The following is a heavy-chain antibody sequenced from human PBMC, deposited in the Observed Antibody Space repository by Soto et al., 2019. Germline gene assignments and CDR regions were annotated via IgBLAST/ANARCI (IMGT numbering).Heavy chain of an antibody. CDR1: GGSISSSSYY. Sequence: PSETLSLTCTVSGGSISSSSYYWGWIRQPPGKGLEWIGSIYYSGSTYYNPSLKSRVTISVDTSKNQFSLKLSSVTAADTAVYYCATSNWFDPWGKGTLVTVYS. J-gene: IGHJ5*02. V-gene: IGHV4-39*01. CDR3: ATSNWFDP. CDR2: IYYSGST.